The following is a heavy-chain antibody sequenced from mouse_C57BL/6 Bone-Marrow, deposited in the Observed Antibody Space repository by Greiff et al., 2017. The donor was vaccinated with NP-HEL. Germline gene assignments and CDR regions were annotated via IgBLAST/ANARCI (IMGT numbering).Heavy chain of an antibody. CDR1: GYTFTEYT. CDR2: FYPGSGSI. CDR3: ARHEEGTGTFAY. J-gene: IGHJ3*01. Sequence: QVHVKQSGAELVKPGASVKLSCKASGYTFTEYTIHWVKQRSGQGLEWIGWFYPGSGSIKYNEKFKDKATLTADKSSSTVYMELSRLTSEDSAVYFCARHEEGTGTFAYWGQGTLVTVSA. V-gene: IGHV1-62-2*01. D-gene: IGHD4-1*01.